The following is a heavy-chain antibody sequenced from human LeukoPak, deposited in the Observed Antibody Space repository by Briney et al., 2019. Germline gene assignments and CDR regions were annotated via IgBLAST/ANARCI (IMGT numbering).Heavy chain of an antibody. D-gene: IGHD6-13*01. CDR2: ISYDGSNK. CDR3: AKALAAAVDY. CDR1: GFTFSSYG. Sequence: GGSLRLSCAASGFTFSSYGMHWVRQAPGKGLEWVAVISYDGSNKYYAVSVKGRFNISRDNSKNTLYLQMNSLRAEDTAVYYCAKALAAAVDYWGQGTLVTVSS. J-gene: IGHJ4*02. V-gene: IGHV3-30*18.